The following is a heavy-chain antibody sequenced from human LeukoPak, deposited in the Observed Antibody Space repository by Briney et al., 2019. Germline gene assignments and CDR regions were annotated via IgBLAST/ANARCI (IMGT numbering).Heavy chain of an antibody. V-gene: IGHV3-9*01. D-gene: IGHD3-3*01. CDR3: ARESSRVAYFDY. J-gene: IGHJ4*02. Sequence: GGSLRLSCAASGFTFDDYAMHWVRQAPGKGLEWVSGISWNSGSIGYADSVKGRFTISRDNAKNSLYLQMNSLRAEDTAVYYCARESSRVAYFDYWGQGTQVTVSS. CDR1: GFTFDDYA. CDR2: ISWNSGSI.